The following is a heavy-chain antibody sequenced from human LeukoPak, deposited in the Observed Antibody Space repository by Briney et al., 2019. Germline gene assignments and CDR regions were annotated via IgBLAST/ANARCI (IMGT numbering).Heavy chain of an antibody. D-gene: IGHD3-22*01. CDR3: ARDGDDYYDSSGYSDY. CDR1: GFTFSDYY. Sequence: PGGSLRLSCAASGFTFSDYYMSWIRQAPGKGLEWVSYISSSGSTIYYADSVKGRFTISRDNAKSSLYLQMNSLRAEDTAVYYCARDGDDYYDSSGYSDYWGQGTLVTVSS. V-gene: IGHV3-11*01. CDR2: ISSSGSTI. J-gene: IGHJ4*02.